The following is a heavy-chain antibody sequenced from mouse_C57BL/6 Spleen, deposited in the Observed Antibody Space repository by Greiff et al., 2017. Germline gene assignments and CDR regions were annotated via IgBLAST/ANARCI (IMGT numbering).Heavy chain of an antibody. J-gene: IGHJ4*01. V-gene: IGHV2-2*01. Sequence: VMLVESGPGLVQPSQSLSITCTVSGFSLTSYGVHWVRQSPGKGLEWLGVIWSGGSTDYNAAFISRLSISKDNSKSQVFFKMNSLQADDTAIYYCARAGTVVPLMDYWGQGTSVTVSS. CDR1: GFSLTSYG. CDR2: IWSGGST. D-gene: IGHD1-1*01. CDR3: ARAGTVVPLMDY.